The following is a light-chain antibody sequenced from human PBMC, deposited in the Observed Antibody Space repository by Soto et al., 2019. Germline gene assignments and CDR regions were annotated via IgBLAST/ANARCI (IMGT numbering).Light chain of an antibody. J-gene: IGLJ3*02. Sequence: QSALTQPASVSGSHGQSITISCTGSNRDIGAYNLVSWYQQYPDTAPKLIIYEVRNRPSGVSYRFTGSRSGNTASLTISALQADDESTFYCSSYTTTSTLLFGGGTKLTVL. CDR3: SSYTTTSTLL. CDR2: EVR. CDR1: NRDIGAYNL. V-gene: IGLV2-14*01.